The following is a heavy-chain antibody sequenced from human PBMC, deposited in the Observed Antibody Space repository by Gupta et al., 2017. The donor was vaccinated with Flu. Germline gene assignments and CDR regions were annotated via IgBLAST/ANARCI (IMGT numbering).Heavy chain of an antibody. CDR3: AGSGNYNYYDY. D-gene: IGHD4-4*01. Sequence: SWIRQPPGKRLEWIGYIYHSGSTIYNPSLKSRIIMSVDRSKNQFSLKLSSVTAADTAVYYCAGSGNYNYYDYWGQGTLVTVSS. V-gene: IGHV4-59*01. CDR2: IYHSGST. J-gene: IGHJ4*02.